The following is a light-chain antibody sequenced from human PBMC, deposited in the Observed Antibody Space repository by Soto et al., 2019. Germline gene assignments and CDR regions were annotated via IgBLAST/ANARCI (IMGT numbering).Light chain of an antibody. CDR1: QSDSSSY. CDR3: RQYGSSSWT. CDR2: GAS. Sequence: ELVLAQSPGPVSLSPAERATLVGGASQSDSSSYLAWYQQKPGQAPRLLIYGASSRATGIPDRFSGSGSGTDFTLTISRLEPEDFAVYYCRQYGSSSWTFGKGTKVDIK. J-gene: IGKJ1*01. V-gene: IGKV3-20*01.